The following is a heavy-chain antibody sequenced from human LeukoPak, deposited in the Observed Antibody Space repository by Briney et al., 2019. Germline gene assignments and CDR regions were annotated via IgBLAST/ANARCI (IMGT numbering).Heavy chain of an antibody. Sequence: ASVKVSCKASGYTFTSYYMQWVRQAPGQGLEWMGTINPSGGSTSYAQKFQGRVSMTRDTSTSTVYMELSSLRSEDTAVYYCARAYYYYSSGYYPGGDYWGQRTLVTVSS. CDR1: GYTFTSYY. CDR3: ARAYYYYSSGYYPGGDY. J-gene: IGHJ4*02. D-gene: IGHD3-22*01. V-gene: IGHV1-46*01. CDR2: INPSGGST.